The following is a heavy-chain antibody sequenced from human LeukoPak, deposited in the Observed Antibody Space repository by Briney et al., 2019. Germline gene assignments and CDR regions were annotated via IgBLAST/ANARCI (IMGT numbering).Heavy chain of an antibody. D-gene: IGHD3-3*01. Sequence: SETLSLTCAVSGGSISSGGYSWSWIRQPPGKGLEWIGYIYYSGSTYYNPSLKSRVTISVDTSKNQFSLKLSSVTAADTAVYYCARGHTIADYWGQGTLVTVSS. CDR3: ARGHTIADY. V-gene: IGHV4-30-4*07. J-gene: IGHJ4*02. CDR2: IYYSGST. CDR1: GGSISSGGYS.